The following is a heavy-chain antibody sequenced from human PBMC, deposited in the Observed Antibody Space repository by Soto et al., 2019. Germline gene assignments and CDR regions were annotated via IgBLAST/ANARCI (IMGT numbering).Heavy chain of an antibody. V-gene: IGHV5-51*01. CDR1: GYSFTSYW. Sequence: PGESLKISCKGSGYSFTSYWIGWVRQMPGKGLEWMGIIYPGDSDTRYSPSFQGQVTISADKSISTAYLQWSSLKASDTAMYYCARNYYGSGSYSLPYYGMDVWGQGTTVTVS. CDR3: ARNYYGSGSYSLPYYGMDV. D-gene: IGHD3-10*01. J-gene: IGHJ6*02. CDR2: IYPGDSDT.